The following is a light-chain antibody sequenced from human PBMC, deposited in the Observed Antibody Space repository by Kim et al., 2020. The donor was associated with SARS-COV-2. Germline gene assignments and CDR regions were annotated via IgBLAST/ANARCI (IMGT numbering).Light chain of an antibody. CDR1: SSDVGGYNY. V-gene: IGLV2-14*03. CDR3: SSYTSSATYVV. Sequence: QSITISCSGTSSDVGGYNYVCWHQQHPGKAPKLLIFDVSYRPSGVSKRFSGSKSGNTASLTISGLQAEDEAHYYCSSYTSSATYVVFGGGTQLTVL. J-gene: IGLJ2*01. CDR2: DVS.